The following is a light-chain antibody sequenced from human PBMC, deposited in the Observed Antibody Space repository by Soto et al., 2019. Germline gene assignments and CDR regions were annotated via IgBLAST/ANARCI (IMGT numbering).Light chain of an antibody. CDR1: SSDVGGYNY. CDR3: SSHTSSSTSYV. CDR2: DVS. Sequence: QSALTQPASVSRSPGQSITISCTGTSSDVGGYNYVSWYQQHPGKAPKLMIYDVSNRPPAVSNRFSGSKSGNTASLTISGLQAEDEADYYCSSHTSSSTSYVFGTGTKVTVL. J-gene: IGLJ1*01. V-gene: IGLV2-14*01.